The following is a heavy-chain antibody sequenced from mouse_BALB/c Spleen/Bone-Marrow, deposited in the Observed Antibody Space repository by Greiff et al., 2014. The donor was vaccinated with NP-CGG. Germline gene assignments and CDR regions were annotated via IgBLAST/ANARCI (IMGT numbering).Heavy chain of an antibody. Sequence: VQLQQSGPGLVAPSQSLSITCTVSGFSLTSYGVHWVRQPPGKGLEWLGVIWAGGSTNSNSALMSRLSISKDNSKSQVFLKMNRLQTDDTAMYYCARRGQGYAMDYWGQGTSVTVSS. V-gene: IGHV2-9*02. CDR2: IWAGGST. J-gene: IGHJ4*01. D-gene: IGHD3-2*02. CDR3: ARRGQGYAMDY. CDR1: GFSLTSYG.